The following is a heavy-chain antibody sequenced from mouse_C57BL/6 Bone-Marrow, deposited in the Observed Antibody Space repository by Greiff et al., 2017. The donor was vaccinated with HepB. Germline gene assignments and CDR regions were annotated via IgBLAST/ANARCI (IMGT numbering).Heavy chain of an antibody. V-gene: IGHV5-17*01. CDR2: ISSGSSTI. J-gene: IGHJ3*01. CDR3: ASTFYGSSYGWFAY. Sequence: DVKLVESGGGLVRPGGSLKLSCAASGFTFSDYGMHWVRQAPEKGLEWVAYISSGSSTIYYADTVKGRFTISRDNAKNTLFLQMTSLRSEDTAMYYCASTFYGSSYGWFAYWGQGTLVTVSA. CDR1: GFTFSDYG. D-gene: IGHD1-1*01.